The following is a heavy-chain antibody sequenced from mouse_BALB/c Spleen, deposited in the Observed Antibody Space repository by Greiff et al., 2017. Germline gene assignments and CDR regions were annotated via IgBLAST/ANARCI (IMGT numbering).Heavy chain of an antibody. J-gene: IGHJ2*01. CDR3: ARHETKAYFDY. Sequence: EVQLVESGGGLVKPGGSLKLSCAASGFTFSSYAMSWVRQTPEKRLEWVATISSGGSYTYYPDSVKGRFTISRDNANNTLYQQMSSLRSEDTAMYYCARHETKAYFDYWGQGTTLTVSS. CDR2: ISSGGSYT. D-gene: IGHD1-3*01. CDR1: GFTFSSYA. V-gene: IGHV5-9-3*01.